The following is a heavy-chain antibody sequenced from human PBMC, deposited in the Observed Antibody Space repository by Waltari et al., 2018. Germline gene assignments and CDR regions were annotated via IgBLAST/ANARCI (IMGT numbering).Heavy chain of an antibody. CDR3: ARGTVVSSGGMDV. Sequence: QLQLQESGPGLVKPSETLSLTCTVAGGSISSSIYYWGWIRPPPGKGLEWIWSIYDSGGTYYNPSLKSRVTISVDTSKNQFSLKLSSVTAADTAVYYCARGTVVSSGGMDVWGQGTTVTVSS. D-gene: IGHD4-17*01. CDR1: GGSISSSIYY. V-gene: IGHV4-39*01. CDR2: IYDSGGT. J-gene: IGHJ6*02.